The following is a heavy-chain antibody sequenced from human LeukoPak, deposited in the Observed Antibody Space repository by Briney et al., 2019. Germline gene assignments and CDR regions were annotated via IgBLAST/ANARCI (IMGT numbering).Heavy chain of an antibody. CDR2: IYPGDANIDI. CDR1: GYDFPRHW. CDR3: ARTSGSYQYYFDY. J-gene: IGHJ4*02. D-gene: IGHD3-10*01. Sequence: GESLKISCKGSGYDFPRHWIGWVRQMAGRGLEWMGTIYPGDANIDIGYSPSFQGQVTISADKSISTAYLQWSSLRASDTAMYYCARTSGSYQYYFDYWGQGTLVTVSS. V-gene: IGHV5-51*01.